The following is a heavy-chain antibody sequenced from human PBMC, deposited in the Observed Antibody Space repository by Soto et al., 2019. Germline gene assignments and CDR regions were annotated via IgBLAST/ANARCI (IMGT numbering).Heavy chain of an antibody. CDR3: ARHRHPRGTVGATSPLDP. J-gene: IGHJ5*02. Sequence: LRLSCAISGFSVSSNYLSWVRQAPGKGLEWVSVHYSGGSTYYADSVQGRFTISRDKSNNTLYLQMRRVRAEDTAVYFCARHRHPRGTVGATSPLDPWGQGTQVTVS. CDR2: HYSGGST. CDR1: GFSVSSNY. V-gene: IGHV3-53*01. D-gene: IGHD1-26*01.